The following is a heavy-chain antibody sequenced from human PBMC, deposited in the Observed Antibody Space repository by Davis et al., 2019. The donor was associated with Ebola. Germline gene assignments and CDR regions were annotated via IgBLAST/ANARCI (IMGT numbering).Heavy chain of an antibody. CDR2: IWYDGSNK. D-gene: IGHD5-12*01. CDR3: AREVATTDSKNWFDP. V-gene: IGHV3-33*08. J-gene: IGHJ5*02. Sequence: GGSLRLSCAASGFTSSTYWMSWVRQAPGKGLEWVAVIWYDGSNKYYADSVKGRFTISRDNSKNTLYLQMNSLRAEDTAVYYCAREVATTDSKNWFDPWGQGTLVTVSS. CDR1: GFTSSTYW.